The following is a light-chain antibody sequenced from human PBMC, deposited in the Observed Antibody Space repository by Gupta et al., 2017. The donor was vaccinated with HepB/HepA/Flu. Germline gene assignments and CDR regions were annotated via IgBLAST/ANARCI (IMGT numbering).Light chain of an antibody. CDR1: QSISSW. J-gene: IGKJ5*01. V-gene: IGKV1-5*03. Sequence: DIQLTQSPSTLSASVGDRVTITCRASQSISSWLAWYQRKPGKAPKLLIYKASSLESGVPSRFSGSGSGTEFTLTISSLQPDDFATYYCQQYNSYSITFGQGTQVEIK. CDR3: QQYNSYSIT. CDR2: KAS.